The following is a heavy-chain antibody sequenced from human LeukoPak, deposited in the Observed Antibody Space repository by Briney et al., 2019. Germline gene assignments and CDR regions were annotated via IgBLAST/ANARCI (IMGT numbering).Heavy chain of an antibody. CDR2: IIPIFGTA. CDR3: ARELRFLEWGSRDNYYYMDV. V-gene: IGHV1-69*13. Sequence: GASVKVSCKASGYTFTTYDINWVRQAPGQGLEWMGGIIPIFGTANYAQKFQGRVTITADESTSTAYMELSSLRSEDTAVYYCARELRFLEWGSRDNYYYMDVWGKGTTVTVSS. J-gene: IGHJ6*03. CDR1: GYTFTTYD. D-gene: IGHD3-3*01.